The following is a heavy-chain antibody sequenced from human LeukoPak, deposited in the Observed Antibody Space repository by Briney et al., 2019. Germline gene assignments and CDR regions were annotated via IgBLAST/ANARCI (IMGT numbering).Heavy chain of an antibody. V-gene: IGHV4-59*01. Sequence: SETLSLTCTVSGGSISSYYWSWIRQPPGKGLEWIGYIYYSGSTNYNPSLKSRVTISVGTSKNQFSLKLSSVTAADTAVYYCARGGMNYYDSSGYRAFDIWGQGTMVTVSS. CDR3: ARGGMNYYDSSGYRAFDI. J-gene: IGHJ3*02. CDR2: IYYSGST. D-gene: IGHD3-22*01. CDR1: GGSISSYY.